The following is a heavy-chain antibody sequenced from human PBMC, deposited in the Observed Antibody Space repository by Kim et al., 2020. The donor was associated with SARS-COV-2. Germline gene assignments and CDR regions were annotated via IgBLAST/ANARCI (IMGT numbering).Heavy chain of an antibody. Sequence: SETLSLTCTVSGGSISTSPYYWGWVRQPPGKGLEWIATIYYSGSTYYSSSLRGRVTIFIDRSQNQFSLKLSPVAAADPAIYYCACGSGSYYYYPLLYWG. CDR2: IYYSGST. J-gene: IGHJ4*01. CDR3: ACGSGSYYYYPLLY. D-gene: IGHD3-10*01. CDR1: GGSISTSPYY. V-gene: IGHV4-39*01.